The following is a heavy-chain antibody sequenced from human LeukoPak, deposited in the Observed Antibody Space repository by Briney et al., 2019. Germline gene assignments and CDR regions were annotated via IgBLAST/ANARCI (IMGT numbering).Heavy chain of an antibody. V-gene: IGHV1-2*02. D-gene: IGHD5-12*01. Sequence: GAPVKVSCKASGYTFTGYYMHWVRQAPGQGLEWMGWINPNSGDTNYAQKFQGRVTMTRDTSISTAYMELSRLRSDDTAVYYCARGGYSGPTDYWGQGTLVTVSS. J-gene: IGHJ4*02. CDR2: INPNSGDT. CDR1: GYTFTGYY. CDR3: ARGGYSGPTDY.